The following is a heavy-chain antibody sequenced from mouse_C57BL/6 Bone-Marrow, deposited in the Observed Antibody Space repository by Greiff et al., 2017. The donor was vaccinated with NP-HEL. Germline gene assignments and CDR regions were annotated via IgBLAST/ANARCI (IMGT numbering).Heavy chain of an antibody. V-gene: IGHV1-50*01. J-gene: IGHJ2*01. CDR3: ARYSYDLDY. CDR2: IDPSDSYT. Sequence: QVQLQQPGAELVKPGASVKLSCKASGYTFTSYWMQWVKQRPGQGLEWIGEIDPSDSYTNYNQKFKGKATLPVDTSSGTAYMQLSSLTSEDSAVYYCARYSYDLDYWGQGTTLTVSS. D-gene: IGHD2-12*01. CDR1: GYTFTSYW.